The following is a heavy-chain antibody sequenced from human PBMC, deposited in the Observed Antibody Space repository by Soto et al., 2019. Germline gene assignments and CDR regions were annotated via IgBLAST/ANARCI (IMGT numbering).Heavy chain of an antibody. CDR1: GYTFTNYG. V-gene: IGHV1-18*04. CDR3: ARDYYSDYVFDY. CDR2: TNAYNDDT. Sequence: ASVKVSCKASGYTFTNYGISWVRQAPGQGLEWMGWTNAYNDDTNYVQKFQGRLTMTTDTSTSTAYMELRSLRSDDTAVYYCARDYYSDYVFDYWGQGTPVTVSS. D-gene: IGHD4-17*01. J-gene: IGHJ4*02.